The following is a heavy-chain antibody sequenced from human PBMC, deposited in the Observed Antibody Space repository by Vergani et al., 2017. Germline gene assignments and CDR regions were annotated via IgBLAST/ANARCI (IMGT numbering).Heavy chain of an antibody. CDR3: VRDTPLGTTEVAFD. J-gene: IGHJ4*02. CDR1: GFTFSSYS. D-gene: IGHD2/OR15-2a*01. CDR2: ISSSSSTI. Sequence: EVRLVESGGGLVQPGGSLRLSCAASGFTFSSYSMNWVRQAPGKGLEWVSYISSSSSTIYYADSVKGRFTISRDNAKNSLYLQMNSLRAEDTAVYYCVRDTPLGTTEVAFDWGQGTLVTVSS. V-gene: IGHV3-48*01.